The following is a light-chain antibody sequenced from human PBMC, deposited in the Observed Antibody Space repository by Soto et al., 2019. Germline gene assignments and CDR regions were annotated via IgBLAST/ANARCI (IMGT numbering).Light chain of an antibody. CDR3: SSYASSDTLV. J-gene: IGLJ2*01. CDR1: GSDVGGYNS. CDR2: NVS. V-gene: IGLV2-14*01. Sequence: QSALTQPASVSGSPGQSITISCTGTGSDVGGYNSVSWYQQHTGKAPKLMIHNVSDRPSGVSYRFSGSKSGNTASLTISGLQTEDEDDYYCSSYASSDTLVFGGGTKLTVL.